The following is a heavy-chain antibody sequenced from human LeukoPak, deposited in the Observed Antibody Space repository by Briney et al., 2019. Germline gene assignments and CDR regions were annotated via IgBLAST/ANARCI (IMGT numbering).Heavy chain of an antibody. CDR2: IYTSGST. CDR3: AGDLSSGLLWFGEYQSWFDP. J-gene: IGHJ5*02. V-gene: IGHV4-4*07. CDR1: GGSISGYY. D-gene: IGHD3-10*01. Sequence: SETLSLTCTVSGGSISGYYWSWIRQPAGKGLEWIGRIYTSGSTNYNPSLKSRVTMSVDTSKNQFSLKLSSVTAADTAVYYCAGDLSSGLLWFGEYQSWFDPWGQGTLVTVSS.